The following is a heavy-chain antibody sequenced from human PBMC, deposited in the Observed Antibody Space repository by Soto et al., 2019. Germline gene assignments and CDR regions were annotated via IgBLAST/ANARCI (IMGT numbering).Heavy chain of an antibody. CDR2: ISAFNGDT. D-gene: IGHD6-19*01. CDR3: VAGWQRMVPYD. CDR1: GYTFTSYG. Sequence: QVQMVQSGNEVKKPGASVNVSCKAFGYTFTSYGFSWVRQVPGQGLEWLGWISAFNGDTHYAQTMKGRLTVTTDTSTTTVHMELRSLTPADTAVYTRVAGWQRMVPYDWGQGTLVTVS. V-gene: IGHV1-18*04. J-gene: IGHJ4*02.